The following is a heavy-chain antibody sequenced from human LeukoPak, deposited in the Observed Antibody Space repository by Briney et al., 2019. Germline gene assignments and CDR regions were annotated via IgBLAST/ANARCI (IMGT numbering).Heavy chain of an antibody. D-gene: IGHD1-14*01. V-gene: IGHV3-33*01. Sequence: PGGSLRLSCAASGFTFSSHGFYWVRQAPGKGLEWVAVIWYDGSKKYYADSVKGRSTISRDNSKNTLYLEMNSLRAEDTALYYCARDISYNSLDYWGQGTLVTVPS. CDR2: IWYDGSKK. CDR3: ARDISYNSLDY. CDR1: GFTFSSHG. J-gene: IGHJ4*02.